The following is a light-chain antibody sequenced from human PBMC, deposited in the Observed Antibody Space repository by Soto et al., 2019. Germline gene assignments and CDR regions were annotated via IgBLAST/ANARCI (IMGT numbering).Light chain of an antibody. J-gene: IGKJ3*01. V-gene: IGKV3-15*01. Sequence: IVMTQSPATLSVSPGERATLSCRASQSVASNLAWYQQRLGQAPRLLVYGASTRAPGIPARFSGSGSGTKITLTISSVQSEDFAVYYCQQYNKWPVFTFGPGTRVDIK. CDR2: GAS. CDR1: QSVASN. CDR3: QQYNKWPVFT.